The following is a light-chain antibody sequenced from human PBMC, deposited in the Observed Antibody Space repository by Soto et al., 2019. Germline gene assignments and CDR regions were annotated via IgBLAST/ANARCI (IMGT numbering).Light chain of an antibody. Sequence: QSALTQPASVSGSPGQSITISCTGTSRDVGGYNYVSWYQQHPGIAPKLMIFDVSNRPSGVSNRFSGSKSGNTASLTISGLQAEDEADYYCSSYTSSSTYVVFDGGTKVTVL. CDR1: SRDVGGYNY. CDR3: SSYTSSSTYVV. CDR2: DVS. V-gene: IGLV2-14*01. J-gene: IGLJ2*01.